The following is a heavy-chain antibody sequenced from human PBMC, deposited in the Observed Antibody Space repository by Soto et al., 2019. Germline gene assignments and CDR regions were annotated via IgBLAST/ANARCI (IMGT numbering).Heavy chain of an antibody. D-gene: IGHD3-10*01. V-gene: IGHV4-30-2*01. CDR1: GGSISSGGYS. CDR2: IYHSGST. J-gene: IGHJ6*02. CDR3: ARGGSNYYYYGMDV. Sequence: PSETLSLTCAVSGGSISSGGYSWSWIRQPPGKGLEWIGYIYHSGSTYYNPSLKSRVTISVDRSKNQFSLKLSSVTAADTAVYYCARGGSNYYYYGMDVWGQGTTVTVSS.